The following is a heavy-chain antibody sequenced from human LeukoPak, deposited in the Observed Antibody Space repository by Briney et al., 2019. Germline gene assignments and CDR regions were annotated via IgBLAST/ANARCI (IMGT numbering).Heavy chain of an antibody. CDR3: AREGMTTVTTLWFDP. CDR2: TYYRSKWYN. Sequence: SQTLSLTCAISGDIVSSNSAAWNWIRQSPSRGLEWLVRTYYRSKWYNDYAVSVKSRITINPDTSKNQFSLQLNSVTPEDTAVYYCAREGMTTVTTLWFDPWGQGTLVTVSS. J-gene: IGHJ5*02. D-gene: IGHD4-17*01. CDR1: GDIVSSNSAA. V-gene: IGHV6-1*01.